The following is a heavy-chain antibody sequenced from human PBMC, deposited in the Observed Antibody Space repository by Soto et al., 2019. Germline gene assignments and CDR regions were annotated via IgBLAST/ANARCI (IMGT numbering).Heavy chain of an antibody. Sequence: PSETLSLTCTVSGGSLRSYYSSWIRQPPGKGLEWIGFISYSGSTYYSLSLKSRVTISVDTSKNQFSMNLSFVTAADTAVYYCATMGTPATGLYYFDYWGQGTLVTVSS. CDR3: ATMGTPATGLYYFDY. CDR1: GGSLRSYY. D-gene: IGHD5-18*01. J-gene: IGHJ4*02. V-gene: IGHV4-30-4*01. CDR2: ISYSGST.